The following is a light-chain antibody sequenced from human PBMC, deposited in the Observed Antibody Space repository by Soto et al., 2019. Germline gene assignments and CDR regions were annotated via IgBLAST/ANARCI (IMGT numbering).Light chain of an antibody. Sequence: DTVMTQSPDSLAVSLGERATINCKSSQSVFHSANNMNYLAWYQQKPGQSPKLLISWASIRDSGGPDRFSGSGSGTDFTLTISRLEPEDFAVYYCQQYASSPPWTFGQGTKVEIK. V-gene: IGKV4-1*01. CDR3: QQYASSPPWT. CDR2: WAS. CDR1: QSVFHSANNMNY. J-gene: IGKJ1*01.